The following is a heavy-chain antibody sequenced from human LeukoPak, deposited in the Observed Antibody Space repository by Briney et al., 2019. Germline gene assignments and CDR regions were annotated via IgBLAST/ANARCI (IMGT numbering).Heavy chain of an antibody. CDR2: ISAYNGNT. CDR3: ARDAAAAGIRAHDY. V-gene: IGHV1-18*01. D-gene: IGHD6-13*01. Sequence: ASVKVSCKASGYTFTSYGISWVRQAPGQGLEWMGWISAYNGNTNYAQKLQGRVTMTTDTSTSAAYMELRSLRSDDTAVYYCARDAAAAGIRAHDYWGQGTLVTVSS. CDR1: GYTFTSYG. J-gene: IGHJ4*02.